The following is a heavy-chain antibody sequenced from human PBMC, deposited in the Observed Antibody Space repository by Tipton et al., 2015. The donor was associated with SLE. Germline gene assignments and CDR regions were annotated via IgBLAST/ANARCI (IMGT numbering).Heavy chain of an antibody. CDR1: GGSFSGYY. D-gene: IGHD6-13*01. CDR2: INHSGST. Sequence: TLSLTCAVYGGSFSGYYWSWIRQPPGKGLEWIGEINHSGSTNYNPSLKSRVTISVDTSKNQFSLKLSSVTAADTAVYYCARGYKGSAGTFDYWGQGTLVTVSS. J-gene: IGHJ4*02. V-gene: IGHV4-34*01. CDR3: ARGYKGSAGTFDY.